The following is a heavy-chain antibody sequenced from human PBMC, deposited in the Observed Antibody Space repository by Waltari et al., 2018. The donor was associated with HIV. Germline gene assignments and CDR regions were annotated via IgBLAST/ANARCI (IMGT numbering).Heavy chain of an antibody. V-gene: IGHV3-30*01. CDR1: GFIFRDFA. D-gene: IGHD2-15*01. Sequence: QVQLVESGGGLVQPGGSLRLSCAASGFIFRDFAIHWVRQAPGKGLEWGAVISRDGSSKYYADSVQGRFTISRDNSKNSLHLHMNSLRPKDTAVYYCAREGIVAAPFDFWGLGTLVTVSS. J-gene: IGHJ4*02. CDR3: AREGIVAAPFDF. CDR2: ISRDGSSK.